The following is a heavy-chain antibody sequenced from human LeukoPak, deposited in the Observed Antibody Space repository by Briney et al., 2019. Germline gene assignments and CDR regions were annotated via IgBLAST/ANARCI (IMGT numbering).Heavy chain of an antibody. Sequence: GASVKVSCKPSGYTFTTYAMYWVRQAPGQRLEWMGWINAGDGNTKYSQKFQGRVTITRDTSASTAYMELSSLRSEDTAVYYCARGDCSGGSCWNYFDDWGQGTLVTVSS. CDR1: GYTFTTYA. CDR2: INAGDGNT. CDR3: ARGDCSGGSCWNYFDD. D-gene: IGHD2-15*01. J-gene: IGHJ4*02. V-gene: IGHV1-3*01.